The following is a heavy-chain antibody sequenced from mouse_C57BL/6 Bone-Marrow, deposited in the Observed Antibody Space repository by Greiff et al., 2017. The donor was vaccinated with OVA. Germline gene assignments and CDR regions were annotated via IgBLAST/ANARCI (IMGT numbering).Heavy chain of an antibody. CDR1: GFTFSSYT. D-gene: IGHD2-1*01. CDR2: ISGGGGNT. Sequence: DVQLVESGGGLVKPGGSLKLSCAASGFTFSSYTMSWVRQTPEKRLEWVATISGGGGNTSYPDSVKGRFTISRDNAKNTLYLQMRSLRSEDTSLYYCATIYYGIPAWFAYWGQGTLVTVSA. J-gene: IGHJ3*01. V-gene: IGHV5-9*01. CDR3: ATIYYGIPAWFAY.